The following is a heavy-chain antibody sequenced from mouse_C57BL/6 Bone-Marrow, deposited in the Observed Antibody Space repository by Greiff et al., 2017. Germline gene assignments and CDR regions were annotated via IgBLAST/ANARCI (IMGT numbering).Heavy chain of an antibody. V-gene: IGHV5-16*01. J-gene: IGHJ1*03. CDR1: GFTFSDYY. CDR3: ARDGGTTVVAGSYWYFDV. D-gene: IGHD1-1*01. CDR2: INYDGSST. Sequence: EVKLVESEGGLVQPGSSMKLSCTASGFTFSDYYMAWVRQVPEKGLEWVANINYDGSSTYYLDSLKSRFIISRDNAKNILYLQMSSLKSEDTATYYCARDGGTTVVAGSYWYFDVWGTGTTVTVSS.